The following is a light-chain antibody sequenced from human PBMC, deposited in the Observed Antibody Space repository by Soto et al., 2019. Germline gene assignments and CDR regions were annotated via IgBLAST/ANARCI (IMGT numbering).Light chain of an antibody. CDR3: QHST. J-gene: IGKJ5*01. CDR1: QSVNSNY. CDR2: DAS. Sequence: EIVLTQSPGTLSLSPGDRASLSCRASQSVNSNYLAWYQQKPGQAPRLLIYDASSRATGVPDRFGGSGSGTDFTLTISRLEPEDFAMYYCQHSTFGQGTRLEIK. V-gene: IGKV3-20*01.